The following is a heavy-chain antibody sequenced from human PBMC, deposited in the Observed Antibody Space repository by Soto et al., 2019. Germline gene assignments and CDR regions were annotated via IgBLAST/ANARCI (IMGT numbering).Heavy chain of an antibody. CDR3: ARAVRYGDYYYYYGMDV. J-gene: IGHJ6*02. V-gene: IGHV1-69*06. CDR1: GGTFSSYA. D-gene: IGHD4-17*01. CDR2: IIPIFGTA. Sequence: ASVKVSCKASGGTFSSYAISWVRQAPGQGLEWMGGIIPIFGTANYAQKFQGRVTITADKSTSTAYMELSSLRAEDTAVYYCARAVRYGDYYYYYGMDVWGQGTTVTVSS.